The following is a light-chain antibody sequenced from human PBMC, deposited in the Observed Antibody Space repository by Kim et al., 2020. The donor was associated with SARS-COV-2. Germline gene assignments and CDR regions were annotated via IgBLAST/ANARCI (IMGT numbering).Light chain of an antibody. V-gene: IGLV6-57*03. J-gene: IGLJ2*01. CDR3: QSYNRGNVI. CDR2: EDD. Sequence: GRRVTIASTRSSGSIGDNYVQWYQPRPGGAPTTLIYEDDQRPSGVPDRFSGSIDSSSNSASLTISGLKTEDEADYYCQSYNRGNVIFGGGTQLTVL. CDR1: SGSIGDNY.